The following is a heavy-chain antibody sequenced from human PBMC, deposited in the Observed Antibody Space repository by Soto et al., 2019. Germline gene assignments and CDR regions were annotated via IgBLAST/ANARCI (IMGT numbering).Heavy chain of an antibody. Sequence: QVQLVQSGAEVKKPGASVKLSCKASGYTFTNYAMHWVRQAPGQRLEWMAWINTGNGNTKYSQNFQDRVTITGDTSASTAYMELRSLRSEDTAVYYCARMETGRVVTRPNWFDPWGQGTLVTVSS. J-gene: IGHJ5*02. D-gene: IGHD2-21*02. CDR2: INTGNGNT. V-gene: IGHV1-3*04. CDR1: GYTFTNYA. CDR3: ARMETGRVVTRPNWFDP.